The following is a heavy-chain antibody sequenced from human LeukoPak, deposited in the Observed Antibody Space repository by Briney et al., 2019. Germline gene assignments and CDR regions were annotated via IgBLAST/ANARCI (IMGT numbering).Heavy chain of an antibody. Sequence: ASVKVSCKASGYTFTGYYMHWVRQAPGQGLEWMGWISAYNGNTNYAQKLQGRVTMTTDTSTSTAYMELRSLRSDDTAVYYCARAPPYYDILTGYYMGYGMDVWGQGTTVTVSS. D-gene: IGHD3-9*01. V-gene: IGHV1-18*04. CDR1: GYTFTGYY. J-gene: IGHJ6*02. CDR3: ARAPPYYDILTGYYMGYGMDV. CDR2: ISAYNGNT.